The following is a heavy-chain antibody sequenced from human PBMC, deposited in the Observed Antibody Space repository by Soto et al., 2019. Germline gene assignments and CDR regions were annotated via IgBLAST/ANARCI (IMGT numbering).Heavy chain of an antibody. J-gene: IGHJ4*02. V-gene: IGHV3-30-3*01. CDR3: ARDKRDLRFLEWSYYFDF. CDR2: ISYDGHNK. Sequence: PGGSLRLSCAASGLTFNNYAMHWVRQAPGKGLEWVAIISYDGHNKYYADSVKGRFTISRDNSKNTLYLQMNSLRAEDTAVYYCARDKRDLRFLEWSYYFDFWGQGTLVTISS. D-gene: IGHD3-3*01. CDR1: GLTFNNYA.